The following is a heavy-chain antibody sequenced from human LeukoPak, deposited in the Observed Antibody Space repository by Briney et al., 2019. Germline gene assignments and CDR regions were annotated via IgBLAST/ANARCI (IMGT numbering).Heavy chain of an antibody. CDR1: GYTFTSYY. Sequence: ASVKVSCKASGYTFTSYYMHWVRQAPGQGLEWMGIINPSGGSTSYAQKFQGRVTMTRDTSTSTVYMELSSLRSEDTAVYYCASSATKYGYSSGWYGDWGQGTLVTVSP. D-gene: IGHD6-19*01. J-gene: IGHJ4*02. CDR2: INPSGGST. V-gene: IGHV1-46*01. CDR3: ASSATKYGYSSGWYGD.